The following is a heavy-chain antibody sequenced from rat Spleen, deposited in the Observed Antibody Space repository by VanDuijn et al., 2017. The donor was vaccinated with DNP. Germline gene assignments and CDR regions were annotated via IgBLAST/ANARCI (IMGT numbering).Heavy chain of an antibody. Sequence: EVQLVESGGGPVQPGRSLKLSCVASGFIFSNYWMTWIRQAPGKGLEWVASISNTGGSTYYPDSVKGRFTLSRDNAKSTLYLQMDSLRSEDTATYYCAGRPPPTRGPFDYWGQGVTVTVSS. CDR1: GFIFSNYW. J-gene: IGHJ2*01. V-gene: IGHV5-31*01. CDR2: ISNTGGST. D-gene: IGHD1-4*01. CDR3: AGRPPPTRGPFDY.